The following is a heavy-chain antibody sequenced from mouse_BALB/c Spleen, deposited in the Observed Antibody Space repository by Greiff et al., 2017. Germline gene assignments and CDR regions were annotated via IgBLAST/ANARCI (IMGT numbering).Heavy chain of an antibody. CDR3: ARRYRYDAWFAY. CDR2: INPSSGYT. V-gene: IGHV1-4*02. Sequence: VQLQQSAAELARPGASVKMSCKASGYTFTSYTMHWVKQRPGQGLEWIGYINPSSGYTEYNQKFKDKTTLTADKSSSTAYMQLSSLTSEDSAVSYCARRYRYDAWFAYWGQGTLVTVSA. D-gene: IGHD2-14*01. J-gene: IGHJ3*01. CDR1: GYTFTSYT.